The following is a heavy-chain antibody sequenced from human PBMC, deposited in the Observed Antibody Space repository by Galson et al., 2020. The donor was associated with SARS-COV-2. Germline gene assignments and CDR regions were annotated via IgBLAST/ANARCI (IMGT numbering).Heavy chain of an antibody. CDR3: VRHYRQWLVSGWYYFDY. J-gene: IGHJ4*02. D-gene: IGHD6-19*01. Sequence: SQTLSLTCTVSGGSISSASYYWGWIRQPPGKGLEWIGSIFYSGSTYYNPSLKSRVTIYVDTSKNQFFLKLSSVTAADTAVYYCVRHYRQWLVSGWYYFDYWGQGTLVTVSS. CDR2: IFYSGST. CDR1: GGSISSASYY. V-gene: IGHV4-39*01.